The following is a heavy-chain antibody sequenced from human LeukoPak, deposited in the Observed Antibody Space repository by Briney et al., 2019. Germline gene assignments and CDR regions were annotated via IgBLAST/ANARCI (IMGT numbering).Heavy chain of an antibody. CDR2: IYSGGST. D-gene: IGHD6-19*01. J-gene: IGHJ4*02. V-gene: IGHV3-53*01. CDR1: GFTFSSYA. CDR3: ARANSVAGTYFFDY. Sequence: GGSLRLSCAASGFTFSSYAMHWVRQAPGKGLEWVSVIYSGGSTYYSDSVKGRFTISRDNSKNTLYLQMNSLRAEDTAVYYCARANSVAGTYFFDYWGQGTPVTVSS.